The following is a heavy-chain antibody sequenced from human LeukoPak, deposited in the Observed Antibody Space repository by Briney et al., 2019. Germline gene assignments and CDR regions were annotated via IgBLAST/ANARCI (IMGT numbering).Heavy chain of an antibody. CDR1: GFTFSSYD. V-gene: IGHV3-13*01. Sequence: GGSLRLSCAASGFTFSSYDMHRVRQATGKGLEWVSAIGTAGDTYYPGSVKGRFTISRENAKNSLYLQMNSLRAGDTAVYYCARAVGRYCSGGSCYSGYYGMDVWGQGTTVTVSS. J-gene: IGHJ6*02. CDR2: IGTAGDT. CDR3: ARAVGRYCSGGSCYSGYYGMDV. D-gene: IGHD2-15*01.